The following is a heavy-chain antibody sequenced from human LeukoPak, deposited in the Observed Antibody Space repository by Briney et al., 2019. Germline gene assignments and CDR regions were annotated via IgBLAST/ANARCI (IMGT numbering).Heavy chain of an antibody. J-gene: IGHJ4*02. V-gene: IGHV1-18*04. CDR1: GYTFIAYH. D-gene: IGHD3-22*01. CDR2: ISAYNGNT. CDR3: ARGGGHYYYDSSGYYFDY. Sequence: GASVKVSCKASGYTFIAYHMHWVRQAPGQGLEWMGWISAYNGNTNYAQKLQGRVTMTTDTSTSTAYMELRSLRSDDTAVYYCARGGGHYYYDSSGYYFDYWGQGTLVTVSS.